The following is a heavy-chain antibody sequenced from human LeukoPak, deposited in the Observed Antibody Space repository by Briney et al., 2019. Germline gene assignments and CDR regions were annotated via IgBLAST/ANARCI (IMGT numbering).Heavy chain of an antibody. Sequence: PGGSLRLSCSASGFRIIDYWMSWVRQDPGKGLEWMGNINRDGSFQNYVDSVKGRITISRDNANNSVFLQMNSLRADDTAVYYCARDGLPTYAFDIWGLGTMVTVSS. CDR2: INRDGSFQ. D-gene: IGHD3/OR15-3a*01. CDR3: ARDGLPTYAFDI. J-gene: IGHJ3*02. CDR1: GFRIIDYW. V-gene: IGHV3-7*01.